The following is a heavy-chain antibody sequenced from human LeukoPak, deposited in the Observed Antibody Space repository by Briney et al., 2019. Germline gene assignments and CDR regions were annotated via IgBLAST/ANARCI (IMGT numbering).Heavy chain of an antibody. D-gene: IGHD4-23*01. V-gene: IGHV3-49*04. CDR1: GFTFGDHA. Sequence: GGSLRLSCTAPGFTFGDHAMSWVRQAPGKGLEWVGFIRSKTYGGTTEYAASVKGRFTISRDDSKSIAYLQMNSLKTEDTAVYYCTRAVAHLDYWGQGTLVTVSS. CDR2: IRSKTYGGTT. CDR3: TRAVAHLDY. J-gene: IGHJ4*02.